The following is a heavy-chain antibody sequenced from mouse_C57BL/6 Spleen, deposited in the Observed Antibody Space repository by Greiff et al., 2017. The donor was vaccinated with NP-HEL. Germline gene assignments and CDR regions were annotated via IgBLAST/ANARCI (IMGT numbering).Heavy chain of an antibody. CDR3: ARSRELTGPWFAY. CDR1: GYTFTSYW. V-gene: IGHV1-72*01. Sequence: VKLQQPGAELVKPGASVKLSCKASGYTFTSYWMHWVKQRPGRGLEWIGRIDPNSGGTKYNEKFKSKATLTVDKPSSTAYMQLSSLTSEDSAVYYCARSRELTGPWFAYWGQGTLVTVSA. D-gene: IGHD4-1*01. CDR2: IDPNSGGT. J-gene: IGHJ3*01.